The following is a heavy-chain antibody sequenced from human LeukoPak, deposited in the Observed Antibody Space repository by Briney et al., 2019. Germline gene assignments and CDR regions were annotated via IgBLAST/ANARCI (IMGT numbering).Heavy chain of an antibody. CDR2: IRSKAYGGTT. D-gene: IGHD6-13*01. V-gene: IGHV3-49*04. J-gene: IGHJ4*02. CDR1: GFTFGDYA. CDR3: TRGPFSSWYVAGDYFDY. Sequence: QPGRSLRLSCTASGFTFGDYAMSWVRQAPGKGLEWVGFIRSKAYGGTTEYAASVKGRFTISRDDSKSIAYLQMNSLETEDTAVYYCTRGPFSSWYVAGDYFDYWGQGTLVTVSS.